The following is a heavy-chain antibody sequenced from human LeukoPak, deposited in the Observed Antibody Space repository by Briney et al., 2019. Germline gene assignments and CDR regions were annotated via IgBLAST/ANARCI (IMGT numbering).Heavy chain of an antibody. CDR3: ARDRGGSS. J-gene: IGHJ4*02. V-gene: IGHV3-7*01. Sequence: GGSLRLSCAASGFTFSDYGMSWVRQAPGKGLEWVANIKQDGSEKYYVDSVKGRFTISRDNAKNSLYLQMNSLRAEDTAVYYCARDRGGSSWGQGTLVTVSS. CDR1: GFTFSDYG. D-gene: IGHD3-16*01. CDR2: IKQDGSEK.